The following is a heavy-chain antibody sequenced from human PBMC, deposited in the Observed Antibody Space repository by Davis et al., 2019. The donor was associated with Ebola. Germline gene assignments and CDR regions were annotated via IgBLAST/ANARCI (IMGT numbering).Heavy chain of an antibody. D-gene: IGHD4-11*01. CDR1: GFTFSDYW. J-gene: IGHJ4*02. CDR3: ARDSDDYSFDY. Sequence: HTGGSLRLSCAASGFTFSDYWLHWVRQAPGKGLVWVSRVNTDGSDTSYAGSVKGRFTISRDNAKNTLYLQMNSLRVEDTAVYYCARDSDDYSFDYWGQGTLVTVSS. CDR2: VNTDGSDT. V-gene: IGHV3-74*01.